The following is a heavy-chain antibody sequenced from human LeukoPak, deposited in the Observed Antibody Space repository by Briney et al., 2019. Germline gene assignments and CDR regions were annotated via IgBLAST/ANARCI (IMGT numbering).Heavy chain of an antibody. CDR3: ARDKKSGESSEIDY. J-gene: IGHJ4*02. V-gene: IGHV3-74*03. CDR1: GFSFTSSW. CDR2: INRDGSTT. D-gene: IGHD3-10*01. Sequence: GGSLRLSCAASGFSFTSSWVTWVRQAPGKGLEWVSRINRDGSTTKYADSVKGRFTVSRDNAKNTLNLQMNSLRAEDTAVYYCARDKKSGESSEIDYWGQGTLVTVSS.